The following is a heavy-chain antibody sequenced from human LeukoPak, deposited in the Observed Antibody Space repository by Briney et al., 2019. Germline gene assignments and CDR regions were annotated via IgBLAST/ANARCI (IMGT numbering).Heavy chain of an antibody. Sequence: GGSLRLSCAASGFTFSNAWMSWVRQAPGKGLEWVGRIKSKTDGGTTDYAAPVKGRFTISRDDSKNTLYLQMNSLKTEDTAVYYCTTDYSETPYYFDYWGQGTLVTVSS. V-gene: IGHV3-15*01. CDR1: GFTFSNAW. CDR3: TTDYSETPYYFDY. J-gene: IGHJ4*02. D-gene: IGHD6-13*01. CDR2: IKSKTDGGTT.